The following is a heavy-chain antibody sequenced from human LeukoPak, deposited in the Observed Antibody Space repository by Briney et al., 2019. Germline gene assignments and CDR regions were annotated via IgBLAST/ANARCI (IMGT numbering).Heavy chain of an antibody. CDR2: ISYDGSNK. CDR3: AKDKDYGDYGIYFDY. CDR1: GYTLTELS. J-gene: IGHJ4*02. Sequence: SCKVSGYTLTELSMHWVRQAPGKGLEWVAVISYDGSNKYYADSVKGRFTISRDNSKNTLYLQMNSLRAEDTAVYYCAKDKDYGDYGIYFDYWGQGTLVTVSS. V-gene: IGHV3-30*18. D-gene: IGHD4-17*01.